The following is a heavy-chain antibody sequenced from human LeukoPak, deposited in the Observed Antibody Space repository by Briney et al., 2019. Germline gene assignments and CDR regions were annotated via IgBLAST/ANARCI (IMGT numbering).Heavy chain of an antibody. J-gene: IGHJ4*02. CDR3: ARGDVRYYGSGSYGY. D-gene: IGHD3-10*01. CDR2: IYYSGST. V-gene: IGHV4-59*01. CDR1: GGSISSYY. Sequence: SETLSLTRTVSGGSISSYYRSWIRQPPGQGLDWIGYIYYSGSTHYNPSLKSRVTISVDTSKNQFSLKLSSATAADTAVYYCARGDVRYYGSGSYGYWGQGTLVTVSS.